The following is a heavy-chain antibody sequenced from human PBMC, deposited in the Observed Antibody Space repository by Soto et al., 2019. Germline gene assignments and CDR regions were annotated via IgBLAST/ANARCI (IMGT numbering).Heavy chain of an antibody. CDR2: IDPSDSYT. D-gene: IGHD1-1*01. CDR3: ARHQLAVGYYGMDV. CDR1: GYSFTNYW. Sequence: PGESLKISCQGSGYSFTNYWISWVRQMPGKGLEWMGRIDPSDSYTNYSPSFQGHVTISVDKSISTAYLHWNSLKAADTAMYYCARHQLAVGYYGMDVWGQGTTVTVSS. J-gene: IGHJ6*02. V-gene: IGHV5-10-1*01.